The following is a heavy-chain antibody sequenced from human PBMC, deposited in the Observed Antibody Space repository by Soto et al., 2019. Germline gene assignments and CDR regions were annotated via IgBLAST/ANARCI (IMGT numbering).Heavy chain of an antibody. D-gene: IGHD1-20*01. V-gene: IGHV4-59*08. CDR1: GASMSSYY. J-gene: IGHJ5*02. CDR2: ISNSGST. Sequence: QVQLQESDPGLVKPWETLSLTCTVSGASMSSYYWTWIRQPPGKGLEWIGYISNSGSTYYNPSLKSRVNIRVDTSKNHFSLILTSVTAADTAVYYCARLRPMTGTTDWFDPWGQGTLVTVSS. CDR3: ARLRPMTGTTDWFDP.